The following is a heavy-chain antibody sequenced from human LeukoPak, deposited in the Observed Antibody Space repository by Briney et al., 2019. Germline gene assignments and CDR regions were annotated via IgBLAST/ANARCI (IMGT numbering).Heavy chain of an antibody. CDR1: GGSISSGGYY. V-gene: IGHV4-61*08. CDR2: IQYST. J-gene: IGHJ4*02. CDR3: ARDLELGY. Sequence: SETLSLTCTVSGGSISSGGYYWSWIRQHPGKGLEWIGHIQYSTNYNPSLKSRVTISVDTSKNQFSLKLNSVTAADTAVYYCARDLELGYWGQGILVTVSS. D-gene: IGHD6-13*01.